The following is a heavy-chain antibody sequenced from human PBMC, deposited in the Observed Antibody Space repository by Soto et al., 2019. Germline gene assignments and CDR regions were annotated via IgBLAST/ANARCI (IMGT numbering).Heavy chain of an antibody. J-gene: IGHJ6*02. CDR1: GFSVSNYW. CDR2: IKSDGTT. CDR3: AKDRGEEGVKFLEWFGGMDV. Sequence: EVQLVESGGGLVQPGGSLRISCAASGFSVSNYWMNWVRQAPGKGLVWVSHIKSDGTTSYADSVEGRFTVSRDDAKNTFDLQMNGLRAEDTAVYYCAKDRGEEGVKFLEWFGGMDVWGHGTTVTVSS. D-gene: IGHD3-3*01. V-gene: IGHV3-74*01.